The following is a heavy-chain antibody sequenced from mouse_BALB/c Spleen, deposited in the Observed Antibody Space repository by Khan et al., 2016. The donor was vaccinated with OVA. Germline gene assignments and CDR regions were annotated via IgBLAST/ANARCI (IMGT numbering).Heavy chain of an antibody. CDR2: ISSGGSYT. V-gene: IGHV5-6-4*01. D-gene: IGHD1-1*01. J-gene: IGHJ2*01. CDR1: GFSFSSYS. Sequence: EVELVESGGGLVRPGGSLKLSCAASGFSFSSYSMSWVRQTPEKRLEWVATISSGGSYTYYPDSVTGRFTISRDNAKNTQHLQVNSLRSEDTAMYYCTRHRGYYGSSPYFDYWGQGTTLTVSS. CDR3: TRHRGYYGSSPYFDY.